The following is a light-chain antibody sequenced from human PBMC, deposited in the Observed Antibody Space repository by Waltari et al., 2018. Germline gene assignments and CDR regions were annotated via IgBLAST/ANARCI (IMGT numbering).Light chain of an antibody. V-gene: IGKV4-1*01. CDR3: QQCYTFPYT. Sequence: DIVLTQSQDSLAVSLGERATINCKSSQSVVFSSNNKNYLAWYQQKPGQPPKLLITWASTRESGVPDRFSGSGSETDFTLTISSLQAEDVAVYYCQQCYTFPYTFGQGTKLEIK. CDR1: QSVVFSSNNKNY. J-gene: IGKJ2*01. CDR2: WAS.